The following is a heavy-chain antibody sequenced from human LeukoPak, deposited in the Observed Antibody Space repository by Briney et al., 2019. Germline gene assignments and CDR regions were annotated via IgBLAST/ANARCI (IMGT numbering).Heavy chain of an antibody. CDR3: VKDLGSAITSALALDV. V-gene: IGHV3-21*04. CDR2: ISTSGSYI. CDR1: GFTFSSYS. D-gene: IGHD2-15*01. J-gene: IGHJ6*02. Sequence: GGSLRLSCAASGFTFSSYSMNWVRQAPGKGLEWVSSISTSGSYIYYTDSVKGRFTISRDNRKNLLHLQMNSLRPDDSAVYYCVKDLGSAITSALALDVWGQGTTVTVSS.